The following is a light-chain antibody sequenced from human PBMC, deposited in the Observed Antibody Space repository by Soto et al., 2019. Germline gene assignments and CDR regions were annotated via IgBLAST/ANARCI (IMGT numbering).Light chain of an antibody. CDR1: SSDVGGYNY. J-gene: IGLJ1*01. CDR2: EVS. CDR3: TSYTSSSTPYV. V-gene: IGLV2-14*01. Sequence: QSALTRPASVSGSPGQSITISCTGTSSDVGGYNYVSWYQQHPGKAPKLMIYEVSNRPSGVSNRFSGSKSGNSFSLTISGSKADDKVDHHCTSYTSSSTPYVFGTGTKLTVL.